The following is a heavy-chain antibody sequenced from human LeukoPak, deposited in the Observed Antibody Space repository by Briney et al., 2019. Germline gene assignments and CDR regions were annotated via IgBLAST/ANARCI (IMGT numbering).Heavy chain of an antibody. Sequence: GGSLRLSCAASGFTFSSDAMSWVRPAPGKGLGWVSAISGSGGSTYYADSVKGRFTISRNNSKNTLYLQMNRMRAEDTAVYYCAKGGYSSSWYPFDYWGQGTLVTVSS. D-gene: IGHD6-13*01. J-gene: IGHJ4*02. CDR3: AKGGYSSSWYPFDY. CDR2: ISGSGGST. CDR1: GFTFSSDA. V-gene: IGHV3-23*01.